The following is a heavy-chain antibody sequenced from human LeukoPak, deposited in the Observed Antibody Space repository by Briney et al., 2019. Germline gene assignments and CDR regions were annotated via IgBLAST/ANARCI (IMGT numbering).Heavy chain of an antibody. CDR1: GFTFSSYA. Sequence: GGSLRLSCAASGFTFSSYAMSWVRQAPGKGLEWVSAISGSGGSTYYADSVKGRFTISRDNSKNTLYLQMNSLRAEDTAVYYCAIIPMGGSYPPLWGQGTLVTVSS. V-gene: IGHV3-23*01. CDR3: AIIPMGGSYPPL. CDR2: ISGSGGST. D-gene: IGHD1-26*01. J-gene: IGHJ4*02.